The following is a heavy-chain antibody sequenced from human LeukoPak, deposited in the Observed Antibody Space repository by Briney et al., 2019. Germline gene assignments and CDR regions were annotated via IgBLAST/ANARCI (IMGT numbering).Heavy chain of an antibody. J-gene: IGHJ5*02. Sequence: PGGSLRLSCAASGFTFSQYSMNWVRQVPGKGLEWVSHIRSSSETFYADSVKGRFTISRDNARNSLYLQMNNLRGEDTAIYYCARDAGNSGYGCDLWGQGTLVTVSS. V-gene: IGHV3-48*01. CDR3: ARDAGNSGYGCDL. CDR1: GFTFSQYS. CDR2: IRSSSET. D-gene: IGHD5-12*01.